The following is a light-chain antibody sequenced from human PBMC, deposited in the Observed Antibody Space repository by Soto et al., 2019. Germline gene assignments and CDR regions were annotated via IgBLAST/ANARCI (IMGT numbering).Light chain of an antibody. V-gene: IGLV2-14*01. CDR3: ISYTGSDTSYV. CDR2: EVR. Sequence: QLVLTQPASVSGSPGQSITISCTGTSSDVGSYNYVAWYQQFPGKTPKLMIYEVRNRPSGVSSRFSGSKSGNTASLTISGLQAEDEADYYCISYTGSDTSYVFGTGTKVTVL. J-gene: IGLJ1*01. CDR1: SSDVGSYNY.